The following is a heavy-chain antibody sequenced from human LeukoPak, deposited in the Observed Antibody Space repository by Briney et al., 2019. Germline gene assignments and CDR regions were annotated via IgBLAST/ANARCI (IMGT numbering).Heavy chain of an antibody. CDR1: GYTFTSYA. J-gene: IGHJ4*02. V-gene: IGHV1-3*01. Sequence: GASVKVSCKASGYTFTSYAMHWVRQAPGQRLEWMGRINAGNGNTKYSQKFQGRVTITRDTSASTAYMELSSLRSEDTAVYYCARDPDLDYFDYWGQGTLVTVSS. CDR2: INAGNGNT. CDR3: ARDPDLDYFDY.